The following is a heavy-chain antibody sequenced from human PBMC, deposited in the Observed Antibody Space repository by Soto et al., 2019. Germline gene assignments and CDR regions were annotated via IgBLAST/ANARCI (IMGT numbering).Heavy chain of an antibody. J-gene: IGHJ4*02. CDR2: ISYDGSNK. CDR3: AKDGPPADY. V-gene: IGHV3-30*18. CDR1: GFTFSSYG. Sequence: QVQLVESGGGVVQPGRSLRLSCAASGFTFSSYGMHWVRQAPGKGLEWVAVISYDGSNKYYADSVKGRFTISRDNSKNTRYLQMNSRKAEDTAVYYCAKDGPPADYWGQGTLVTVSS.